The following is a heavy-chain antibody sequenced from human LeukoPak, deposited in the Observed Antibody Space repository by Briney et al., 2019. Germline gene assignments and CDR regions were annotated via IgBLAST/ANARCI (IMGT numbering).Heavy chain of an antibody. CDR1: GFTFSSYG. J-gene: IGHJ2*01. D-gene: IGHD3-10*01. V-gene: IGHV3-30*18. CDR2: MSYDGSNK. CDR3: AKGSYGSGKYWYFDL. Sequence: PGRSLRLSCADSGFTFSSYGMHWVRQAPGKGLEWVAVMSYDGSNKYYADSVKGRFTISRDNSKNTLYLQMNSLRAEDMAVYYCAKGSYGSGKYWYFDLWGRGTLVTVSS.